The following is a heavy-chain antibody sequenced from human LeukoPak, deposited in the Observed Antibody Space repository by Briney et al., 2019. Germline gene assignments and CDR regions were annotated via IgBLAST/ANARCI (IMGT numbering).Heavy chain of an antibody. CDR3: ARDRSYNWFDP. J-gene: IGHJ5*02. V-gene: IGHV1-69*06. CDR2: IIPIFGTA. Sequence: ASVKVSCKASGGTFSSYAISWVRQAPGQGLEWMGGIIPIFGTANYAQKFQGRVTITADKSTSTAYMELSSLRFEDTAVYYCARDRSYNWFDPWGQGTLVTVSS. D-gene: IGHD2-15*01. CDR1: GGTFSSYA.